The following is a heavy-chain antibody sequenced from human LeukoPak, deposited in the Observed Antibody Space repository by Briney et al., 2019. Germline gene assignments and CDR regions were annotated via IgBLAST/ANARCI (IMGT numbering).Heavy chain of an antibody. J-gene: IGHJ4*02. D-gene: IGHD5-24*01. V-gene: IGHV3-33*01. CDR3: ARGRGAATTGGFDY. CDR2: IWYDGSNK. CDR1: GFTFSSYG. Sequence: GGSLRLSCAASGFTFSSYGMHWVRQAPGKGLEWVAVIWYDGSNKYYADSVKGRFTISRDNSKNTLYLRMNSLRAEDTAVYYCARGRGAATTGGFDYWGQGTLVTVSS.